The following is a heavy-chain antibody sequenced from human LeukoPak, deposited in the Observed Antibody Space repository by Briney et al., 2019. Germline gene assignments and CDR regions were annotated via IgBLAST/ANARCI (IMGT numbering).Heavy chain of an antibody. D-gene: IGHD4-17*01. CDR2: IYYSGST. Sequence: SETLSLTCTVSGVSISSDDYFWGWIRQPPGKGLEWIGTIYYSGSTYYNPSLKSRVTISVDTSKNQFSLKLSSVTAADTAVYYCARVPTVTFFDYWGQGTLVTVSS. J-gene: IGHJ4*02. CDR1: GVSISSDDYF. CDR3: ARVPTVTFFDY. V-gene: IGHV4-39*07.